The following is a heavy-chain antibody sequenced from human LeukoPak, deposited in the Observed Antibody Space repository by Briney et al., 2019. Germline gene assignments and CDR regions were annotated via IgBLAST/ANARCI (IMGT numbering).Heavy chain of an antibody. D-gene: IGHD1-26*01. V-gene: IGHV1-69*13. J-gene: IGHJ3*02. CDR2: IIPIFGTA. Sequence: SVKVSCKASGGTFSSYAISWVRQAPGQGLEWMGGIIPIFGTANYAQKFQGRVTITADESTSTAYMELGSLRSEDTAVYYCARDLSGSFHAFDIWGQGTMVTVSS. CDR1: GGTFSSYA. CDR3: ARDLSGSFHAFDI.